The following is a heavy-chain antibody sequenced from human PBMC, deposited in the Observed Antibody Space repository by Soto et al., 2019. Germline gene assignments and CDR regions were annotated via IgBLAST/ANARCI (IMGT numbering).Heavy chain of an antibody. CDR2: IYYSGST. Sequence: PSETLSLTCTVSGGSISSSSYYWGWIRQPPGKGLEWIGSIYYSGSTYYNPSLKSRVTISVDTSKNQFSLKLSSVTAADTAVYYCARNRVDTAMFTRWFAPGGQGTLVPVPS. D-gene: IGHD5-18*01. V-gene: IGHV4-39*01. J-gene: IGHJ5*02. CDR3: ARNRVDTAMFTRWFAP. CDR1: GGSISSSSYY.